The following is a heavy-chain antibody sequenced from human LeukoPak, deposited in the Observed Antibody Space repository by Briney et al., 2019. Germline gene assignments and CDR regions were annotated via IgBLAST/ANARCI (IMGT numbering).Heavy chain of an antibody. CDR2: IYYSGST. CDR1: GGSISSGGYY. CDR3: AREAISYYYDSSGPAGYFQH. D-gene: IGHD3-22*01. J-gene: IGHJ1*01. Sequence: SETLSLTCTVSGGSISSGGYYWSWIRQHPGQGLEWIGYIYYSGSTYYNPSLKSRVTISVDTSKNQFSLKLSSVTAADTAVYYCAREAISYYYDSSGPAGYFQHWGQGTLVTVSS. V-gene: IGHV4-31*03.